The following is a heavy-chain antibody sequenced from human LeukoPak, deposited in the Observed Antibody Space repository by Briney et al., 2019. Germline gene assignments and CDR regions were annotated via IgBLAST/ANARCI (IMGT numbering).Heavy chain of an antibody. J-gene: IGHJ6*03. V-gene: IGHV3-11*01. CDR1: GFTFTDTY. CDR3: ASRYCSGGSCPYYYYYYMDV. Sequence: GGSLRLSCAVSGFTFTDTYMTWIRQAPGKGLESLSYISPSGTDISYADSVKGRFTISRDNSKNTLYLQMNSLRAEDTAVYYCASRYCSGGSCPYYYYYYMDVWGKGTTVTVSS. CDR2: ISPSGTDI. D-gene: IGHD2-15*01.